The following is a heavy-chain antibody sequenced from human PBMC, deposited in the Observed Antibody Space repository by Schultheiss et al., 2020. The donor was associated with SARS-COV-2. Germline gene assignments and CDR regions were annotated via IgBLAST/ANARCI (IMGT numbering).Heavy chain of an antibody. CDR2: INPNSGGT. D-gene: IGHD5-24*01. V-gene: IGHV1-2*06. Sequence: ASVKVSCKASGYTFTGYYMHWVRQAPGQGLEWMGRINPNSGGTNYAQKFQGRVTMTRDTSISTAYMELSRLRSDDTAVYYCARDLEMATTPYGMDVWGHGTTVTVSS. CDR3: ARDLEMATTPYGMDV. J-gene: IGHJ6*02. CDR1: GYTFTGYY.